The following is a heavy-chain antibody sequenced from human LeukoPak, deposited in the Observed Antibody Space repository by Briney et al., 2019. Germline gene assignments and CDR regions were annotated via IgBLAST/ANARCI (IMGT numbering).Heavy chain of an antibody. Sequence: SVKVSCKASGGTFSSYAISWVRQAPGQGLEWMGGIIPIFGTANYAQKFQGRVTITADESTSTAYMELSSLRSEDTAVYYCARDRDYDILTGYYRRYYLDYWGQGTLVTVSS. CDR3: ARDRDYDILTGYYRRYYLDY. J-gene: IGHJ4*02. D-gene: IGHD3-9*01. CDR1: GGTFSSYA. CDR2: IIPIFGTA. V-gene: IGHV1-69*13.